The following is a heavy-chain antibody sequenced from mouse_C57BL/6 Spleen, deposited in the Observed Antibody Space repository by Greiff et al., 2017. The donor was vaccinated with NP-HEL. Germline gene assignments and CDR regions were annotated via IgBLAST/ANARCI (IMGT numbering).Heavy chain of an antibody. V-gene: IGHV1-81*01. CDR1: GYTFTSYG. CDR3: ARVDYYGSSYVAAMDY. CDR2: IYPRSGNT. Sequence: QVQLQQSGAELARPGASVKLSCKASGYTFTSYGISWVKQRTGQGLEWIGEIYPRSGNTYYNEKFKGKATLTADKSSSTAYMELRSLTSEDSAVYFCARVDYYGSSYVAAMDYWGQGTSVTVSS. D-gene: IGHD1-1*01. J-gene: IGHJ4*01.